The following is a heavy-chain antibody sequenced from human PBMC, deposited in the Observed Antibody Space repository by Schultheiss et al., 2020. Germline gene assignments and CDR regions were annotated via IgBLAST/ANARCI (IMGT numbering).Heavy chain of an antibody. J-gene: IGHJ3*02. CDR2: ISWNSGSI. D-gene: IGHD1-7*01. CDR1: GFTFDDYA. Sequence: GGSLRLSCAASGFTFDDYAMHWVRQAPGKGLEWVSGISWNSGSIGYADSVKGRFTISRDNAKNSLYLQMNSLRAEDTALYYCAKDSVAGTTKTYAFDIWGQGTMATVSS. V-gene: IGHV3-9*01. CDR3: AKDSVAGTTKTYAFDI.